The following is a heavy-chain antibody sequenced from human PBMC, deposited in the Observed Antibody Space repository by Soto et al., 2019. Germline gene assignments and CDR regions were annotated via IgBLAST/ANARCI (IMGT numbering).Heavy chain of an antibody. CDR2: IYYSGST. D-gene: IGHD5-18*01. CDR1: GGSVRSGSYY. V-gene: IGHV4-61*01. Sequence: PSETLSLTCTVSGGSVRSGSYYRSWIRQPPGKGLERIGYIYYSGSTNYSPSLKSRVTISVDTSKNQFSLKLSSVTAADTAVYYCARLAYSYGYFFDYWGQGTLVTVSS. J-gene: IGHJ4*02. CDR3: ARLAYSYGYFFDY.